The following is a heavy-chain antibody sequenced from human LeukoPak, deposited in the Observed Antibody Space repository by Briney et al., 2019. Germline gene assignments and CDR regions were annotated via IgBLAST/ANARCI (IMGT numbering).Heavy chain of an antibody. V-gene: IGHV1-69*05. J-gene: IGHJ4*02. CDR2: IIPISGTA. Sequence: GASVKVSCKASGGTFSSYAISWVRQAPGQGLEWMGGIIPISGTANYAQKFQGRVTITTDESTSTAYMELSSLRSEDTAVYYCATPGPLYSGSLIFDYWGQGTLVTVSS. D-gene: IGHD1-26*01. CDR3: ATPGPLYSGSLIFDY. CDR1: GGTFSSYA.